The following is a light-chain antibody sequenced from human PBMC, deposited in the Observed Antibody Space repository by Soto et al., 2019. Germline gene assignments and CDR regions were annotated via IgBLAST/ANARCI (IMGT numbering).Light chain of an antibody. V-gene: IGKV1-39*01. CDR1: QTITNSLNSY. J-gene: IGKJ1*01. CDR3: LQTYPSPWT. CDR2: AAS. Sequence: DIQVTQSPSSLSASVGDRVTITCRASQTITNSLNSYLNWYQQKPGKAPKRLIYAASTLLSGVPLRFNVSGSGTDFTLTISSLQSEDFANYYYLQTYPSPWTVGHGTRVEIK.